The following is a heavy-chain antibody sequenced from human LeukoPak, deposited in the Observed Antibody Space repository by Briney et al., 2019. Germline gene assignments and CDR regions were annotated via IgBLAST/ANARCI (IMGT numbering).Heavy chain of an antibody. CDR3: AKDQGYDSSGIPLDAFDI. Sequence: GGSLRLSCAASGFTFSSYAMSWVRQAPGKGLEWVSAISGSGGSTYYADSVKGRSTISRDNSKNTLYLQMNSLRAEDTAVYYCAKDQGYDSSGIPLDAFDIWGQGTMVTVSS. CDR1: GFTFSSYA. CDR2: ISGSGGST. J-gene: IGHJ3*02. V-gene: IGHV3-23*01. D-gene: IGHD3-22*01.